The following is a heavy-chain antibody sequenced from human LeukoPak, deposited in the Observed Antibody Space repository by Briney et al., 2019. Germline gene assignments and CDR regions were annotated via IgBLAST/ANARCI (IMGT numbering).Heavy chain of an antibody. J-gene: IGHJ6*03. V-gene: IGHV1-69*05. D-gene: IGHD2-2*02. CDR3: ARLGEDIVVVPAAIEPYYYYYMDV. CDR1: GGTFSSYA. Sequence: GASVKVSCKASGGTFSSYAISWVRQAPGQGLERMGGIIPIFGTANYAQKFQGRVTITTDESTSTAYMELSSLRSEDTAVYYCARLGEDIVVVPAAIEPYYYYYMDVWGKGTTVTVSS. CDR2: IIPIFGTA.